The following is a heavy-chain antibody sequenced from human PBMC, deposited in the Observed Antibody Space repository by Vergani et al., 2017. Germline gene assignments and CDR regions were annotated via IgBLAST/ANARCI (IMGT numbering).Heavy chain of an antibody. J-gene: IGHJ4*02. D-gene: IGHD4-23*01. Sequence: QVQLVESGGGVVQPARSLRLSCAASGFTFSSYGMHWVRQAPGKGLEWVAVIWYDGSNKYYADSVKGRFTISRDNSKNTLYLQMNSLRAEDTAVYYCARDAGYDYGGSYYFDYWGQGTLVTVSS. CDR2: IWYDGSNK. V-gene: IGHV3-33*08. CDR1: GFTFSSYG. CDR3: ARDAGYDYGGSYYFDY.